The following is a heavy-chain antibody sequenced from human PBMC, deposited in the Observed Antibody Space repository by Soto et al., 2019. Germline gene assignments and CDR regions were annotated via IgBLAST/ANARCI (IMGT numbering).Heavy chain of an antibody. J-gene: IGHJ5*02. CDR2: IYYSGST. CDR3: ARDRHNHFFAP. CDR1: GASMSSGGYY. Sequence: QVQLQESGPGLVKPSQTLSLTCTVSGASMSSGGYYWTWIRQSPGKGLELIGYIYYSGSTYYNPSLASRVAISLDTSRSQFSLTLHSVTAADTAIYYCARDRHNHFFAPWGQGTLVTVSS. V-gene: IGHV4-31*03. D-gene: IGHD1-1*01.